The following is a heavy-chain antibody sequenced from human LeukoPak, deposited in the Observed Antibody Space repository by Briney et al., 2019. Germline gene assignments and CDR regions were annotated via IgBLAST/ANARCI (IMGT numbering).Heavy chain of an antibody. CDR1: GFTFSSYW. J-gene: IGHJ3*02. CDR3: ARDFLAYRSGGSCSNHDAFDI. CDR2: IKQDGSEK. V-gene: IGHV3-7*01. D-gene: IGHD2-15*01. Sequence: GGSLRLSCAASGFTFSSYWMSWVRQAPGKGLEWVANIKQDGSEKYYVDSVKGRFTISRDNAKNSLYLQMNSLRAEDTAVYYCARDFLAYRSGGSCSNHDAFDIWGQGTMVTVSS.